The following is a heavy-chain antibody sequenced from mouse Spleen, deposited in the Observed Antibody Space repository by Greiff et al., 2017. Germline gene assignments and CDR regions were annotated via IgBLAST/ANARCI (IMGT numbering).Heavy chain of an antibody. Sequence: EVKLQESGAELVRPGALVKLSCKASGFNIKDYYMHWVKQRPEQGLEWIGWIDPENGNTIYDPKFQGKASITADTSSNTAYLQLSSLTSEDTAVYYCAVTGTGYWGQGTTLTVSS. CDR2: IDPENGNT. J-gene: IGHJ2*01. D-gene: IGHD4-1*01. V-gene: IGHV14-1*02. CDR3: AVTGTGY. CDR1: GFNIKDYY.